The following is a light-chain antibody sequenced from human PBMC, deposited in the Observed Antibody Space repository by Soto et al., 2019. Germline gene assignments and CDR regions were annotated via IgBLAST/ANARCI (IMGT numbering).Light chain of an antibody. V-gene: IGKV3-20*01. CDR3: QHYGNSPT. J-gene: IGKJ5*01. CDR1: QSVSSGY. Sequence: PGDGASLTWRASQSVSSGYLAWYQQKPGQAPRLLIYGASRRATGIPDRFSGSGSGTDFTLSISRLEPEDFAVYWCQHYGNSPTFGQGTRLEIK. CDR2: GAS.